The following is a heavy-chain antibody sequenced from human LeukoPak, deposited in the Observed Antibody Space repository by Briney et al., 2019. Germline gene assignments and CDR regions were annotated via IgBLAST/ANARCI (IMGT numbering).Heavy chain of an antibody. CDR3: ARDVYASETYYVGH. V-gene: IGHV4-38-2*02. CDR1: GYSISSGYY. J-gene: IGHJ4*02. Sequence: PSETLSLTCPVSGYSISSGYYWGWIRQPPGKGLEWIGSIYHSGSTYYNPSLKSRVTISVDTSKNQFSLKLSSVTAADTAVYYCARDVYASETYYVGHWGQGILVTVSS. D-gene: IGHD3-10*01. CDR2: IYHSGST.